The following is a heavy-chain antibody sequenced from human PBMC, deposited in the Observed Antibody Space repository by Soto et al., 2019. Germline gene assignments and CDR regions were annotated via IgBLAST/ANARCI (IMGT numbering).Heavy chain of an antibody. CDR2: IFSNDEK. D-gene: IGHD3-16*02. J-gene: IGHJ4*02. V-gene: IGHV2-26*01. CDR1: GFSLSNARMG. CDR3: ARFVSNYDYVWGSYRDFDY. Sequence: QVTLKESGPVLVKPTETLTLTCTVSGFSLSNARMGVSWIRQPPGKALEWLAHIFSNDEKSYSTSLKSRLTNSKDTSKSQVVLTMTNMDPVDTATYYCARFVSNYDYVWGSYRDFDYWGQGTLVTVSS.